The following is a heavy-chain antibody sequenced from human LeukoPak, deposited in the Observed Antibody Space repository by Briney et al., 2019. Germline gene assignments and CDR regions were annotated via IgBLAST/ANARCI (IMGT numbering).Heavy chain of an antibody. CDR1: GGSISRGDYY. CDR2: IYYSGST. J-gene: IGHJ4*02. V-gene: IGHV4-30-4*08. D-gene: IGHD2-2*01. Sequence: SETLSLTCTVSGGSISRGDYYWSWIRQPPGKGLEWIGYIYYSGSTYYNPTLKSRVTISVHTSKNQFSLKLSSVTAADTAVYYCAREGGFYCSSTSCYGLGYWGQGTLVTVSS. CDR3: AREGGFYCSSTSCYGLGY.